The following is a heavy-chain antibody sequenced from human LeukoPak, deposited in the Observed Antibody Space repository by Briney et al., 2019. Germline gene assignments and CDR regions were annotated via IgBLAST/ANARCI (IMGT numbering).Heavy chain of an antibody. V-gene: IGHV4-61*01. CDR1: GDSVSSGNYY. J-gene: IGHJ5*02. CDR3: ARSPPYDSSGHTYWFDP. Sequence: PSGTLSLTCTVSGDSVSSGNYYLSWIRQPPGKGLDWITYMSPSGTTKYNPSLKSRVTTSVDTSRTQFSLRLSSVTAADTAVYYCARSPPYDSSGHTYWFDPWGQGTLVTVS. D-gene: IGHD3-22*01. CDR2: MSPSGTT.